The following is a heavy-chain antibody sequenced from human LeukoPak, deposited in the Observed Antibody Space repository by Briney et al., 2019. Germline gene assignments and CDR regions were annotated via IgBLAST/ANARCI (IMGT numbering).Heavy chain of an antibody. V-gene: IGHV1-69*04. J-gene: IGHJ4*02. CDR3: APTAEAYTSWWKV. CDR2: IIPILGIA. CDR1: GGTFSSYA. Sequence: SVKVSCKASGGTFSSYAISWVRQAPGQGLEWMGRIIPILGIANYAQKFQGRVTITADKSTSTAYMELSSLRSDDTAVYYCAPTAEAYTSWWKVWGQGTLVTVSS. D-gene: IGHD3-16*01.